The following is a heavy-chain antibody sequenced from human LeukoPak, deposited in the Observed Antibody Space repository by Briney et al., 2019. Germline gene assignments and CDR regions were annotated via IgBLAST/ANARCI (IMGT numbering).Heavy chain of an antibody. CDR1: GYTFTGYS. CDR3: ARAPLLRFGGGHAFDI. J-gene: IGHJ3*02. CDR2: INPNSGST. D-gene: IGHD3-10*01. V-gene: IGHV1-2*04. Sequence: ASVKVSCKASGYTFTGYSMHWVREAPGQGLEWMGWINPNSGSTNYAQKFQGWVTMTRDTSMSTAYMELSRLRSDDTAVYYCARAPLLRFGGGHAFDIGRQGTMVSVSS.